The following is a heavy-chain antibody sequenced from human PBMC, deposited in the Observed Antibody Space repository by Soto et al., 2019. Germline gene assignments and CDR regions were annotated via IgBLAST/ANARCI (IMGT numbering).Heavy chain of an antibody. CDR3: ARGGDYSYNWFDP. Sequence: SSETLSLTCAVSGGSIISGGYSWIWIRQPPGKGLEWIGYIYHSGSTYYNPSLKSRVTISVDRSKNQFSLKLSSVTAADTAVYYCARGGDYSYNWFDPWGQGTLVTVSS. V-gene: IGHV4-30-2*01. CDR1: GGSIISGGYS. D-gene: IGHD4-4*01. CDR2: IYHSGST. J-gene: IGHJ5*02.